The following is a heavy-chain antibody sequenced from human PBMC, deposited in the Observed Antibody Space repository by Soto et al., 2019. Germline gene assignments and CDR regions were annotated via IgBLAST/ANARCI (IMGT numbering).Heavy chain of an antibody. Sequence: GGSLRLSCAASGLTFSSYAMSWVRQAPGKGLEWVSAISVSGGSTYYADSVKGRFTISRDNSKNSLYLQMNSLRAEDTAVYYCAREEYDSSCGNRHWSDHWGQCSKVNESS. CDR2: ISVSGGST. CDR1: GLTFSSYA. CDR3: AREEYDSSCGNRHWSDH. J-gene: IGHJ5*02. D-gene: IGHD3-22*01. V-gene: IGHV3-23*01.